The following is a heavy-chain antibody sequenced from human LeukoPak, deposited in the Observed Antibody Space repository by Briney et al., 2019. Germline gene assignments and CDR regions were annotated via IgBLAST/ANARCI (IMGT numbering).Heavy chain of an antibody. CDR1: GGSISSNY. J-gene: IGHJ4*02. D-gene: IGHD6-13*01. Sequence: PSETLFLTCTVSGGSISSNYWNWIRQPPGKGLEWIGNIYYNSGSTYYNPPLRSRVTISIDTSKNQFSLKLISVTAADTAVYYCARVGSSWPHYYFDYWGQGTLVTVSS. CDR2: IYYNSGST. V-gene: IGHV4-59*12. CDR3: ARVGSSWPHYYFDY.